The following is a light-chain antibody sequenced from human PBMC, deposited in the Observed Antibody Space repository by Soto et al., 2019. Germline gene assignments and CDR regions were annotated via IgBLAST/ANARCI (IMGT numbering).Light chain of an antibody. CDR3: SSYTSATTYV. CDR1: SSDVGAYNY. Sequence: QSALTQAASVSGSPGHSITIFCTGTSSDVGAYNYDSWYQQYPGEAPKVIIYDVSHRPAGVSNRFSGSKSGNTASLTISGLQTQDEADYYCSSYTSATTYVFGTGTKVTVL. J-gene: IGLJ1*01. CDR2: DVS. V-gene: IGLV2-14*01.